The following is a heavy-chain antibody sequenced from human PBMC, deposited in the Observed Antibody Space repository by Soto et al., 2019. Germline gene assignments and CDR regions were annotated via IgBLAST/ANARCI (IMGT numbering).Heavy chain of an antibody. CDR2: IDWDDDK. Sequence: SGPTLVNPTQTLTLTCTFSGFSLSTSGVGVGWIRQPPGKALEWLARIDWDDDKYYSTSLKTRLTISKDTSKNQVVLTMTNMDPVDTATYYCARSRHPYGMDVWGQGTTVTVSS. V-gene: IGHV2-70*11. CDR1: GFSLSTSGVG. J-gene: IGHJ6*02. CDR3: ARSRHPYGMDV.